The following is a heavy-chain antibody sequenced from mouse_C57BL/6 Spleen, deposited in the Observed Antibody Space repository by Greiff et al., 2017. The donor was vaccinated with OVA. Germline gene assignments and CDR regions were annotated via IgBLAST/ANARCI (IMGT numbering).Heavy chain of an antibody. D-gene: IGHD1-1*01. Sequence: VKVVESDAELVKPGASVKISCKVSGYTFTDHTIHWMKQRPEQGLEWIGYIYPRDGSTKYNEKFKGKATLTADKSSSTAYMQLNSLTSEDSAVYFCARDYGSSSYYAMDYWGQGTSVTVSS. V-gene: IGHV1-78*01. J-gene: IGHJ4*01. CDR2: IYPRDGST. CDR3: ARDYGSSSYYAMDY. CDR1: GYTFTDHT.